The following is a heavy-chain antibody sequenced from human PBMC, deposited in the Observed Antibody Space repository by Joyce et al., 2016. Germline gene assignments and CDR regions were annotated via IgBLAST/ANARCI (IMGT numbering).Heavy chain of an antibody. D-gene: IGHD3-3*01. J-gene: IGHJ4*02. CDR2: IYFSGNT. CDR3: ARGNGDFWSGYYNYFDY. Sequence: QVQLQESGPGLVKPSQTLSLTCTVSGGSISSGDYYWSWVRQSPGKGLEWIGYIYFSGNTHRNTSLKSRLTISADTSTNQFSLKVRSVTAADTAVYYCARGNGDFWSGYYNYFDYWGQGILVTVSS. CDR1: GGSISSGDYY. V-gene: IGHV4-30-4*01.